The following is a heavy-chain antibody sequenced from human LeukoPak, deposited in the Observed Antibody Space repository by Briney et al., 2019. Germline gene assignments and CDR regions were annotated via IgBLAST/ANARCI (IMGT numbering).Heavy chain of an antibody. Sequence: ASVKVSCKASGYTFTGYYLHWVRQAPGQGLEWMGWISAYNGNTNYAQKLQGRVTMTTDTSTSTAYMELRSLRSDDTAVYYCARYNINSSSPDYWGQGTLVTVSS. V-gene: IGHV1-18*04. D-gene: IGHD6-6*01. CDR3: ARYNINSSSPDY. CDR1: GYTFTGYY. CDR2: ISAYNGNT. J-gene: IGHJ4*02.